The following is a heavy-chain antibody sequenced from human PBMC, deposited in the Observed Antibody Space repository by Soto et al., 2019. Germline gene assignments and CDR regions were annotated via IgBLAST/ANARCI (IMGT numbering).Heavy chain of an antibody. CDR1: GGSISSSSYY. V-gene: IGHV4-39*01. CDR3: ARLGWRLFDY. Sequence: QLQLQESGPGLVKPSETLSLTCTVSGGSISSSSYYWGWIRQPPGKGLEWIGSIYYSGSTYYNPSLRSRVTISVDTSKNQFSLKLSSVTAADTAVYYCARLGWRLFDYWGQGTLVTVSS. CDR2: IYYSGST. J-gene: IGHJ4*02. D-gene: IGHD5-12*01.